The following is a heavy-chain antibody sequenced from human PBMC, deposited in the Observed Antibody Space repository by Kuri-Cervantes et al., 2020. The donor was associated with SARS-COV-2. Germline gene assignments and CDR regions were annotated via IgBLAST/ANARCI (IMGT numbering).Heavy chain of an antibody. CDR1: GFTFSSYG. D-gene: IGHD2-21*01. V-gene: IGHV3-33*01. CDR2: IWYDGSNK. J-gene: IGHJ4*02. Sequence: GGSLRLSCAASGFTFSSYGMHWVRQAPGKGLEWVAVIWYDGSNKYYADSVKGRFTISRDISKNTLYLQMNNLRGDDTAVYFCARGRVGVQDFWGQGTLVTVSS. CDR3: ARGRVGVQDF.